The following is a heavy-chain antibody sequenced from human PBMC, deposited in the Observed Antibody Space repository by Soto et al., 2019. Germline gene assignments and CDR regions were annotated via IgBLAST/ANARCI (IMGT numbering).Heavy chain of an antibody. D-gene: IGHD3-22*01. CDR3: ARGERYYYDSSGYFGFDY. J-gene: IGHJ4*02. CDR2: INAGNGNT. Sequence: ASVKVSCKASGYTFSNYAMHWVRQAPGQRLEWMGWINAGNGNTKYPQKFQGRVTITRDTSASTAYMELSSLRSEDTAVYYCARGERYYYDSSGYFGFDYWGQGTLVTVSS. CDR1: GYTFSNYA. V-gene: IGHV1-3*01.